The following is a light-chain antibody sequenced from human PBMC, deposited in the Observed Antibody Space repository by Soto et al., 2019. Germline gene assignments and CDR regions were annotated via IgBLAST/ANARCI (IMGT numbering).Light chain of an antibody. CDR1: QSVSSN. CDR3: QQYNNWPPWT. J-gene: IGKJ1*01. CDR2: GAS. V-gene: IGKV3-15*01. Sequence: EIVMTQSPATLSVSPGERATLSCRASQSVSSNLARYQQKPGQAPRLLIYGASTRATGIPARFSGSEPRTDFTLTISSRLSEHFAGYYRQQYNNWPPWTFGQGTKVEIK.